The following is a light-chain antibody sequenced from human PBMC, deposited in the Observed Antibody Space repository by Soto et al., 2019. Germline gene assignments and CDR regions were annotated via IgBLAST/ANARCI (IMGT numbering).Light chain of an antibody. CDR2: DAS. V-gene: IGKV3-20*01. CDR1: ETVSSYL. CDR3: QQYGSSPQIT. Sequence: EIVLTQSPGALCLPPGERPTLSCRSSETVSSYLLWYQQKPGQDPRLLIYDASERATGIPARFSGSGSGTDFTLTISRLQPEDFAVYYCQQYGSSPQITFGQRKRLEI. J-gene: IGKJ5*01.